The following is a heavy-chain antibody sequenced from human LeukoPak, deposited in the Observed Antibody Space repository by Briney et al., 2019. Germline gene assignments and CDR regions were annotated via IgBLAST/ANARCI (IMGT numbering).Heavy chain of an antibody. Sequence: SETLSLTCTVSGGSISSHYWSWVRQPPGKGLEWIGYIYYSGSTKYNPSLKSRVTISVDTSKNQFSLKLSSVTAADTAVYYCARVGGGQQLVASPFYTFDYWGQGTLFPVSS. CDR2: IYYSGST. CDR1: GGSISSHY. D-gene: IGHD6-13*01. V-gene: IGHV4-59*11. J-gene: IGHJ4*02. CDR3: ARVGGGQQLVASPFYTFDY.